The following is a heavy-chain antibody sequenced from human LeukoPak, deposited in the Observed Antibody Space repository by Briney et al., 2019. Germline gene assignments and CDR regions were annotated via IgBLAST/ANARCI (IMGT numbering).Heavy chain of an antibody. V-gene: IGHV3-9*01. D-gene: IGHD3-22*01. CDR3: ARDHYYDSSGYPGAFDI. J-gene: IGHJ3*02. Sequence: GRSLRLSCAASGFTFDDYAMHWVRQAPGKGLEWVSGISWNSGSIGYADSVKGRFTISRDNAKTSLYLEMSSLRTEDTALYYCARDHYYDSSGYPGAFDIWGQGTMVTVSS. CDR1: GFTFDDYA. CDR2: ISWNSGSI.